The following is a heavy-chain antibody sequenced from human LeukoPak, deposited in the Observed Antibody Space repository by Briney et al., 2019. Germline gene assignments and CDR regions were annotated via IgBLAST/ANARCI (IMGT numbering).Heavy chain of an antibody. CDR1: GYTFTGYY. Sequence: ASVKVSCKASGYTFTGYYMHGVRQAPGQGREWMGWSNPNSGGTNYAQRFQGRVTMTRDTSISTAYMELSRQRSDDTAVYYCASDILTSFDYWGQGTLVTVSS. V-gene: IGHV1-2*02. CDR2: SNPNSGGT. D-gene: IGHD3-9*01. CDR3: ASDILTSFDY. J-gene: IGHJ4*02.